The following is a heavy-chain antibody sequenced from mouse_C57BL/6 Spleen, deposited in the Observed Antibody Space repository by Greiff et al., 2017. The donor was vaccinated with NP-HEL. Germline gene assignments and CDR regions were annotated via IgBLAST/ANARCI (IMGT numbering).Heavy chain of an antibody. J-gene: IGHJ3*01. Sequence: VQLQQSDAELVKPGASVKISCKVSGYTFTDHTIHWMKQRPEQGLEWIGYIYPRDGSTKYNEKFKGKATLTADKSSSTAYMQLNSLTSEDSAVYFCAKEGGYDYDWFAYWGQGTLVTVSA. CDR3: AKEGGYDYDWFAY. V-gene: IGHV1-78*01. CDR1: GYTFTDHT. D-gene: IGHD2-4*01. CDR2: IYPRDGST.